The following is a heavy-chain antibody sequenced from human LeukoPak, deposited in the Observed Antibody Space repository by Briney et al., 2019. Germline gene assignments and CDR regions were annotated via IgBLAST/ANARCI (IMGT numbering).Heavy chain of an antibody. V-gene: IGHV1-69*05. CDR3: ASKEGYGSGQYYCMDV. J-gene: IGHJ6*03. Sequence: SVKVSCKASGGTFSSYAISWVRQAPGQGLEWMGGIIPIFGTANYAQKFQGRVTITTDESTSTAYMELSSLRSEDTAVYYCASKEGYGSGQYYCMDVWGKGTTVTVSS. CDR2: IIPIFGTA. CDR1: GGTFSSYA. D-gene: IGHD3-10*01.